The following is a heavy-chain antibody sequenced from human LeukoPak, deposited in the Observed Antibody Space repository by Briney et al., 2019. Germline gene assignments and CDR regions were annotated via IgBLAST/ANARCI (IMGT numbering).Heavy chain of an antibody. CDR2: IYSGGST. CDR3: AKAIPHYYGSGSYPLIHGYYFDY. D-gene: IGHD3-10*01. J-gene: IGHJ4*02. V-gene: IGHV3-53*01. Sequence: GSLRLSCAASGFTVSSNYMSWVRQAPGKGLEWVSVIYSGGSTYYADSVKGRFTISRDNSKNTLYLQMNSLRAEDTAVYYCAKAIPHYYGSGSYPLIHGYYFDYWGQGTLVTVSS. CDR1: GFTVSSNY.